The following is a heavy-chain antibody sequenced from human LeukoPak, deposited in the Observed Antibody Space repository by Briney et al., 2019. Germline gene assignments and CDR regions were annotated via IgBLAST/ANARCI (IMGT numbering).Heavy chain of an antibody. D-gene: IGHD3-10*01. CDR3: ARGSDYTWGG. CDR2: VHHTGRT. V-gene: IGHV4-34*01. J-gene: IGHJ4*01. CDR1: GGSFSGYY. Sequence: MPSETLSLTCAVYGGSFSGYYWSWVRQPPGKGFEWIAEVHHTGRTIYSPSFAGRVTISPDTSKNQISLQLTSVTAADTAVYYCARGSDYTWGGWGQGTLVTVSS.